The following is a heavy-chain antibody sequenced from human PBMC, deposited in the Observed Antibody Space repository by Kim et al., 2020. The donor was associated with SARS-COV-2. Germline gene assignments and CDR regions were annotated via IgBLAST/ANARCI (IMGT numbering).Heavy chain of an antibody. D-gene: IGHD6-19*01. CDR3: SKASGWLPRY. CDR2: VSGDGGTT. CDR1: GFTFADSV. J-gene: IGHJ4*02. V-gene: IGHV3-43*02. Sequence: GGSLILSCAASGFTFADSVMHWVRQVPGKGLEWVALVSGDGGTTYYADSVKGRFTISRDNSKDSLYLQMNSLRADDTAFYYCSKASGWLPRYWGQGTLVTVSS.